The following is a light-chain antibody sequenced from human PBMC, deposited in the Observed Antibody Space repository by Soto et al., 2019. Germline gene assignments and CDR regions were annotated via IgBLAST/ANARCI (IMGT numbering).Light chain of an antibody. CDR1: QSINSN. Sequence: ERVMTQSPATLSVSPGESATLSCKTSQSINSNLAWYQQKPGQAPRLLIYAASTRATGIPARFSGSGAGTKFFLIISSLQSDDFAVYYCHQYNYCPPYTFGQGTKLEIK. CDR3: HQYNYCPPYT. CDR2: AAS. J-gene: IGKJ2*01. V-gene: IGKV3-15*01.